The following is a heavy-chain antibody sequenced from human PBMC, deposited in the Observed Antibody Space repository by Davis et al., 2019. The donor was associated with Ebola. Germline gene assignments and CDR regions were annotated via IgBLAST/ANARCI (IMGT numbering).Heavy chain of an antibody. CDR1: GGSISSYY. CDR3: ARGTSGTSLQP. D-gene: IGHD1-1*01. V-gene: IGHV4-4*07. CDR2: IYTSGST. J-gene: IGHJ1*01. Sequence: SETLSLTCTVSGGSISSYYWRWIRQPAGKGLEWIGRIYTSGSTNYNPSLKSRVTISLDTSTNQFSLRLNSVTAEDTAVYYCARGTSGTSLQPWGQGTLVTVTS.